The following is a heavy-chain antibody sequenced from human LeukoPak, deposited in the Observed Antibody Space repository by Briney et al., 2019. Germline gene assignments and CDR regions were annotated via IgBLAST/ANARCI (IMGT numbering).Heavy chain of an antibody. V-gene: IGHV7-4-1*02. CDR1: GYTFTSYA. D-gene: IGHD3-10*01. Sequence: ASVKFSYKASGYTFTSYAMKWVRPAPGQGDEWMGWINANSGKQTYAQGFTGRVVLSLDTSVSTAYLQISSLKADDTAVYYCARGFGFLDYYASADDYWGQGTLVTVSS. CDR2: INANSGKQ. CDR3: ARGFGFLDYYASADDY. J-gene: IGHJ4*02.